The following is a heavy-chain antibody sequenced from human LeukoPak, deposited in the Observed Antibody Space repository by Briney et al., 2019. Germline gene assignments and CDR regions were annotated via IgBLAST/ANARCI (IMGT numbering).Heavy chain of an antibody. Sequence: ASVKVSCKASGYTFTGYYMHWVRQAPGQGLEGMGWINPNSGGTNYAQKFQGRVTMTRDTSISTAYMELSRLRSDDTAVYYCARGYYGSGRFLDYWGQGTLVTVSS. J-gene: IGHJ4*02. CDR2: INPNSGGT. CDR1: GYTFTGYY. V-gene: IGHV1-2*02. CDR3: ARGYYGSGRFLDY. D-gene: IGHD3-10*01.